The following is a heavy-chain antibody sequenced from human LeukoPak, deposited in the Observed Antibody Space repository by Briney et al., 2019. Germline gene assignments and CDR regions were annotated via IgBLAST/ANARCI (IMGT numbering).Heavy chain of an antibody. CDR2: IYTSGST. D-gene: IGHD3-10*01. J-gene: IGHJ5*02. CDR1: GGSISSYY. Sequence: PSETLSLTCTVSGGSISSYYWSWIRQPAGKGLEWIGRIYTSGSTNYNPSLKSRVTISVDTSKNQFSLKLSSVTAADTAVYYCARVRITMVRGVNLIWLDPWGQGTLVTVSS. CDR3: ARVRITMVRGVNLIWLDP. V-gene: IGHV4-4*07.